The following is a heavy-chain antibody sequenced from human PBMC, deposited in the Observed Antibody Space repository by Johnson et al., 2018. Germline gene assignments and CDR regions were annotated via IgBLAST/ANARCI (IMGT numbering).Heavy chain of an antibody. D-gene: IGHD5-18*01. Sequence: VQLVESGGGLVKPGRSLRLSCTASGFTFGISAMGWFRQAPGKGLEWVSFIRSKTYGGTPEYAASVKGRFTISRDDSKGIGYLQMNSLRTEDTAVYFCTRMPVDTSKATHYYYGMDVWGQGTTVTVSS. V-gene: IGHV3-49*05. CDR3: TRMPVDTSKATHYYYGMDV. CDR1: GFTFGISA. J-gene: IGHJ6*02. CDR2: IRSKTYGGTP.